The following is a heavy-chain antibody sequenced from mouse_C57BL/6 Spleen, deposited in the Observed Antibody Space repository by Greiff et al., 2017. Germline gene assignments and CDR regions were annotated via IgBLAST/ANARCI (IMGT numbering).Heavy chain of an antibody. CDR2: IHPNSGST. CDR3: ARLDSSGYVPLDY. J-gene: IGHJ2*01. CDR1: GYTFTSYW. Sequence: VQLQQPGAELVKPGASVKLSCKASGYTFTSYWMHWVKQRPGQGLEWIGMIHPNSGSTNYNAKFKSKATLTVDKSSSTAYMQLSSLTSEDSAVYYCARLDSSGYVPLDYWGQGTTLTVSS. V-gene: IGHV1-64*01. D-gene: IGHD3-2*02.